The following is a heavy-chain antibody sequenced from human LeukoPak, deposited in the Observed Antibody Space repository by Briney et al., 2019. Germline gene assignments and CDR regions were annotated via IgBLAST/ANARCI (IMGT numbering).Heavy chain of an antibody. D-gene: IGHD4-17*01. CDR2: ISAYNGNT. Sequence: ASVKVSCKASGYTFTSYGISWVRQVPGQGLEWMGWISAYNGNTNYAQKLQGRVTMTTDTSTSTAYMELRGLRSDDTAVYYCARLTTVTTSRWFDPWGQGTLVTVSS. CDR3: ARLTTVTTSRWFDP. CDR1: GYTFTSYG. J-gene: IGHJ5*02. V-gene: IGHV1-18*04.